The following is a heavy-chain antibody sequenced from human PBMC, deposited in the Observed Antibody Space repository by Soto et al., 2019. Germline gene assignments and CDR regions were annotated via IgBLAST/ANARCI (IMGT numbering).Heavy chain of an antibody. D-gene: IGHD6-19*01. Sequence: LKISCKTSGYTFSGHWISWVRQVPGKGLQWMGNIDPSDSYINYNPAFRGHVTFSVDKSSSTAYLHWRSLGPSDTAIYYCARHGAAIWLGYWGQGTLVTVSS. J-gene: IGHJ4*02. V-gene: IGHV5-10-1*01. CDR1: GYTFSGHW. CDR3: ARHGAAIWLGY. CDR2: IDPSDSYI.